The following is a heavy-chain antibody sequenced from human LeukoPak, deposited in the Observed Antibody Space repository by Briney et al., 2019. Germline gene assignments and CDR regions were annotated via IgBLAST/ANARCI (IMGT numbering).Heavy chain of an antibody. CDR2: INPNSGGT. CDR1: GYTFTGYY. Sequence: ASVKVSCTASGYTFTGYYMHWVRQAPGQGLEWMGRINPNSGGTNHTQKFQARVSMTRDTSISTAYMEWSRLRSDDTAVYYCARVPAAANWFDPGGQGTLVTVSS. V-gene: IGHV1-2*06. CDR3: ARVPAAANWFDP. D-gene: IGHD2-2*01. J-gene: IGHJ5*02.